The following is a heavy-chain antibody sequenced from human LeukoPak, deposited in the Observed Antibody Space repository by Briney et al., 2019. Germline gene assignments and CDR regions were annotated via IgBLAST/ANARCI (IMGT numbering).Heavy chain of an antibody. Sequence: SETLSLTCTVSGGSISTSNYYWGWIRQPPGKGLEWIGEINHSGSTNYNPSLKSRVTISVDTSKNQLSLKLSSVTAADTAVYYCASSHYYDSSGYYFDAFDIWGQGTMVTVSS. V-gene: IGHV4-39*07. J-gene: IGHJ3*02. CDR1: GGSISTSNYY. CDR3: ASSHYYDSSGYYFDAFDI. CDR2: INHSGST. D-gene: IGHD3-22*01.